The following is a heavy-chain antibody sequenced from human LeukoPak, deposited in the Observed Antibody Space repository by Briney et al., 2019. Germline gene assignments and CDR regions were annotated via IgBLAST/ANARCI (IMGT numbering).Heavy chain of an antibody. CDR3: ARVTIPWAYYYYYGMDV. CDR1: GFTFSSYA. Sequence: GRSLRLSCAASGFTFSSYAVHWVRQAPGKGLEWVAVISYDGSNKYYADSVKGRFTISRDNSKNTLYLQMNSLRAEDTAVYYCARVTIPWAYYYYYGMDVWGQGTTVTVSS. V-gene: IGHV3-30-3*01. CDR2: ISYDGSNK. D-gene: IGHD3-16*01. J-gene: IGHJ6*02.